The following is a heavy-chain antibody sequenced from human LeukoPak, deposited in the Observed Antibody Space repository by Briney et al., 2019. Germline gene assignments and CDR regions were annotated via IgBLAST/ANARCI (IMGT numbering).Heavy chain of an antibody. D-gene: IGHD2-15*01. CDR2: IYYSGST. CDR1: GGSISSSSYY. Sequence: PSETLSLTCTVSGGSISSSSYYWGWIRQPPGKGLEWIGSIYYSGSTYYNPSLKCRVTISVDTSKNQFSLKLSSVTAADTAVYYCARHPDGEYCSGGSCYPYYFDYWGQGTLVTVSS. V-gene: IGHV4-39*01. J-gene: IGHJ4*02. CDR3: ARHPDGEYCSGGSCYPYYFDY.